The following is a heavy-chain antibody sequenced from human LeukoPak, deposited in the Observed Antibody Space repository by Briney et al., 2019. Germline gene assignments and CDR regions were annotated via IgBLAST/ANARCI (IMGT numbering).Heavy chain of an antibody. CDR3: ARGQGYCSSTSCYAEWFDP. CDR2: INPSGGST. J-gene: IGHJ5*02. Sequence: ASVKVSCKASGYTFTSYYMHWVRQAPGQGLEWMGIINPSGGSTGYAQKFQGRVTMTRDTSTSTVYMELSSLRSEDTAVYYCARGQGYCSSTSCYAEWFDPWGQGTLVTVSS. D-gene: IGHD2-2*01. CDR1: GYTFTSYY. V-gene: IGHV1-46*01.